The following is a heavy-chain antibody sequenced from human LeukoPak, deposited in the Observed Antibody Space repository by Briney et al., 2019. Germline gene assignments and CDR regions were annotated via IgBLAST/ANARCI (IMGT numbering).Heavy chain of an antibody. CDR2: MNPNSGNT. V-gene: IGHV1-8*01. CDR1: GYTFTSYD. D-gene: IGHD3-16*02. CDR3: ARSNDYVWGSYRNFDY. Sequence: ASVKVSCKASGYTFTSYDINWVRQATGQGLEWTGWMNPNSGNTGYAQKFQGRVTMTRNTSISTAYMELSSLRSEDTAVYYCARSNDYVWGSYRNFDYWGQGTLVTVSS. J-gene: IGHJ4*02.